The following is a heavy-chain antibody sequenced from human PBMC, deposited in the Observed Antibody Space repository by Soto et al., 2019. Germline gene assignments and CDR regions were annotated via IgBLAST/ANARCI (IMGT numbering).Heavy chain of an antibody. D-gene: IGHD2-2*01. Sequence: GGSLRLSCAASGFTFSTYAMSWVRQAPGKGLEWVSTISGSGDSTYYANSVKGRFTISRDNSRNTLDLQMNSLRVEDTAVYYCAKGGEGSCSKTSCLYFSDYWGQGTLVTVSS. CDR1: GFTFSTYA. CDR3: AKGGEGSCSKTSCLYFSDY. CDR2: ISGSGDST. J-gene: IGHJ4*02. V-gene: IGHV3-23*01.